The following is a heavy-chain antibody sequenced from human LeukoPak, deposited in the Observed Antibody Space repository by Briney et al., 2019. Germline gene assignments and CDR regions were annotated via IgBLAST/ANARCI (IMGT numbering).Heavy chain of an antibody. CDR1: EFTFRSYA. CDR3: AKFGSGNYYNFDY. J-gene: IGHJ4*02. Sequence: GGSLRLSCAASEFTFRSYAMSWVRQAPGKGLEWVSVISDSGGSTYYADSVKGRFTISRDNSENTLYLHMNSLRAEDTAVYYCAKFGSGNYYNFDYWGQGTLVTVSS. CDR2: ISDSGGST. V-gene: IGHV3-23*01. D-gene: IGHD3-10*01.